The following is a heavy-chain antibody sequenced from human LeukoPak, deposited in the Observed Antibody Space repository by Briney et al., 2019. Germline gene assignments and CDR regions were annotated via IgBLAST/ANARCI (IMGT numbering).Heavy chain of an antibody. CDR2: IISNENSA. V-gene: IGHV3-74*01. J-gene: IGHJ3*02. Sequence: GGSLRLSCAASGFTFSTYWMHWVRQAPGKGLVWASRIISNENSATYADSVKGRFTISRDNAKNTLYLQMNSLRAEDTAVYYCVRGGIASAFDIWGQGTMVTVSS. CDR3: VRGGIASAFDI. CDR1: GFTFSTYW. D-gene: IGHD6-13*01.